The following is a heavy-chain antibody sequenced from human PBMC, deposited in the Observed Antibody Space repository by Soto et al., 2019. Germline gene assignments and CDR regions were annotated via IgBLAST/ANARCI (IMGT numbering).Heavy chain of an antibody. Sequence: GGSLRLSCAASGFTFSSYSMNWVRQAPGRGLEWVSYISSSSSTIYYADSVKGRFTISRDNAKNSLYLQMNSLRAEDTAAYYCARDLDVWGKGTTVTVSS. V-gene: IGHV3-48*01. CDR3: ARDLDV. CDR2: ISSSSSTI. CDR1: GFTFSSYS. J-gene: IGHJ6*04.